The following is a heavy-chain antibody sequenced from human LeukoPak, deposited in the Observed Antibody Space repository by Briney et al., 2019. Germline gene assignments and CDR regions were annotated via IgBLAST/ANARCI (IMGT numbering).Heavy chain of an antibody. J-gene: IGHJ4*02. D-gene: IGHD2-2*02. Sequence: PSETLSLTCAVYGGSFSGYYWSWIRQPPGKGLEWIGEINHSGSTNYNPSPKSRVTISVDTSKNQFSLKLSSVTAADTAVYYCARVRGVPAAIPWGDHLVDYWGQGNLVTVSS. CDR3: ARVRGVPAAIPWGDHLVDY. CDR1: GGSFSGYY. CDR2: INHSGST. V-gene: IGHV4-34*01.